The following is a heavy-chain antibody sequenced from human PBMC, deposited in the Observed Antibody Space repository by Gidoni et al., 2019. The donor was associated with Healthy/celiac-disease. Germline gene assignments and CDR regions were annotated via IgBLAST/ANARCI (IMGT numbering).Heavy chain of an antibody. D-gene: IGHD3-10*01. CDR1: GYTFTSYA. Sequence: QVQLVQSGAEVKKPGASVKVSCKASGYTFTSYAMHWVRQAPGQRLEWMGWINAGNGHTKYSQKFQGRVTITRDTSASTAYMELSSLRSEDTAVYYCARRVVQGVITEYYFDYWGQGTLVTVSS. CDR3: ARRVVQGVITEYYFDY. J-gene: IGHJ4*02. CDR2: INAGNGHT. V-gene: IGHV1-3*01.